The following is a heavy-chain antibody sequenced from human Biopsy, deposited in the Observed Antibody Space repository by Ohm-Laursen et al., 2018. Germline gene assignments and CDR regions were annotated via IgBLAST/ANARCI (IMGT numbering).Heavy chain of an antibody. CDR1: GFNFDGYA. Sequence: SLRLSCAASGFNFDGYAMHWIRQGPGKGLEWVAGLTWNSGTIAYAGSVRGRFTISRDNAKNSLYLQMNNLTSEDTALYYCVRSLRNYDFLDSWGQGTLVSVSS. D-gene: IGHD3-16*01. V-gene: IGHV3-9*01. J-gene: IGHJ4*02. CDR2: LTWNSGTI. CDR3: VRSLRNYDFLDS.